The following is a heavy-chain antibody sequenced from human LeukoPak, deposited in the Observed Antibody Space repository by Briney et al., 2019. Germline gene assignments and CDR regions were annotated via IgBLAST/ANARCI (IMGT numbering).Heavy chain of an antibody. CDR1: GFTFSSYS. D-gene: IGHD6-6*01. CDR2: ISSSSSYI. V-gene: IGHV3-21*04. J-gene: IGHJ4*02. Sequence: GGSLRLSCAASGFTFSSYSMNWVRQAPGKGLEWVSSISSSSSYIYYADSVKGRFTISRDNAKNSLYLQMNSLRAEDTAVYYCARFIAARPRGAYFDYWGQGTLVTVSS. CDR3: ARFIAARPRGAYFDY.